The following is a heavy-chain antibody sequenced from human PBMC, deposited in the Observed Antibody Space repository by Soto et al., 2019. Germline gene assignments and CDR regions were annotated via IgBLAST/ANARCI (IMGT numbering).Heavy chain of an antibody. CDR3: ARTTYYYDSSGYPPDY. Sequence: GGSLRRSCAASGFTFSSYIMNWVRQAPGKGLEWVSSISSSSSYIYYADSVKGRFTISRDNAKNSLYLQMNSLRAEDTAVYYCARTTYYYDSSGYPPDYWGQGTLVTVSS. V-gene: IGHV3-21*01. CDR2: ISSSSSYI. CDR1: GFTFSSYI. J-gene: IGHJ4*02. D-gene: IGHD3-22*01.